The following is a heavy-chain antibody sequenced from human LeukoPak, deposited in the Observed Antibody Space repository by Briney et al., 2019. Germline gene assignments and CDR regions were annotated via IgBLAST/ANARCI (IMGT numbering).Heavy chain of an antibody. D-gene: IGHD3-9*01. Sequence: GGSLRLSCAAAGFTVSGNYMTWVRQAPGKGLEWVSVIYSGGNTYYADSVKGRFIISRDNSKNTLNLQMNSLRAEDTAVYYCARGGILTGYFLDFWGQGTLVTVS. CDR1: GFTVSGNY. CDR3: ARGGILTGYFLDF. J-gene: IGHJ4*02. CDR2: IYSGGNT. V-gene: IGHV3-66*01.